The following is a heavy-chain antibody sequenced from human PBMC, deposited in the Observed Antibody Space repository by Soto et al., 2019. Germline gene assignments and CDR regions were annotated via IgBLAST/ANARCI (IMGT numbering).Heavy chain of an antibody. CDR1: GGSISSYY. Sequence: SETLSLTCTVSGGSISSYYWSWIPQPPGKGLEWIGYIYYSGSTNYNPSLKSRVTISVDTSKNQFSLKLSSVTAADTAVYYCARDLSNHCSSTSCYGMDVWGQGTTVTVSS. CDR2: IYYSGST. J-gene: IGHJ6*02. CDR3: ARDLSNHCSSTSCYGMDV. V-gene: IGHV4-59*01. D-gene: IGHD2-2*01.